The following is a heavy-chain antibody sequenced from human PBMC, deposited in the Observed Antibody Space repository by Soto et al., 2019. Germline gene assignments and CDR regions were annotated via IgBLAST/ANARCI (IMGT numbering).Heavy chain of an antibody. CDR3: ARYNAASGTYYFDF. V-gene: IGHV4-4*02. CDR1: GASVSSTYW. J-gene: IGHJ4*02. Sequence: SETLSLTCAVSGASVSSTYWWRWVRQPPGKGPEWIGEINHRGSANYNPSLKSRVTISVDISKSQFSLRLTSVTAADTAVYYCARYNAASGTYYFDFWGQGALVTVS. D-gene: IGHD6-13*01. CDR2: INHRGSA.